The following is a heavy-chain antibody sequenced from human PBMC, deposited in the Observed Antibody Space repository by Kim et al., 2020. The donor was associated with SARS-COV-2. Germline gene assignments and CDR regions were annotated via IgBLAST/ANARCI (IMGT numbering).Heavy chain of an antibody. CDR1: GFTFSSYG. CDR3: ARDRVGLDL. V-gene: IGHV3-33*01. Sequence: GGSLRLSCAASGFTFSSYGMHWVRQAPGKGLEWMAVIWYDGSNKYYADSVKGRFTISRDNSKNTLYLQMNSLRAEDTAVYYCARDRVGLDLWGRGTLVTVSS. CDR2: IWYDGSNK. D-gene: IGHD3-10*01. J-gene: IGHJ2*01.